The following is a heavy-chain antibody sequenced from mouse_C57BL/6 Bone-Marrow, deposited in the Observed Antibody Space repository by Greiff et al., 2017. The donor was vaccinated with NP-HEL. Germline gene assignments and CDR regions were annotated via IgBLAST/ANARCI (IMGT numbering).Heavy chain of an antibody. CDR2: ISYSGST. V-gene: IGHV3-8*01. Sequence: EVQRVESGPGLAKPSQSLSLTCSVTGYSITSYYWNWIRKFPGNKLEYMGYISYSGSTYYNPSLKSRISITRDTSKNQYYLQLNSVTTEDTATYYCAKGNSGNYWDAMDYWGQGTSVTVSS. CDR1: GYSITSYY. CDR3: AKGNSGNYWDAMDY. D-gene: IGHD2-1*01. J-gene: IGHJ4*01.